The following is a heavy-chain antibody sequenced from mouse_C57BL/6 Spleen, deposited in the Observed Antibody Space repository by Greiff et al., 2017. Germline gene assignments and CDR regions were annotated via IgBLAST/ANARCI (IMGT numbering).Heavy chain of an antibody. J-gene: IGHJ3*01. Sequence: QVQLQQPGAELVKPGASVKMSCKASGYTFTSYWITWVKQRPGQGLEWIGEIYPGSGSTNYNEKFKSKATLTVDTSSSTAYMPLSSLTAEDSSVYDCARGGREFAYWGQGTLVTVSA. CDR1: GYTFTSYW. CDR2: IYPGSGST. V-gene: IGHV1-55*01. CDR3: ARGGREFAY.